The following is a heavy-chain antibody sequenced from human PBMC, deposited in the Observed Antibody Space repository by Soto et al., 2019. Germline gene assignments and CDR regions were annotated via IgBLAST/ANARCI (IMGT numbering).Heavy chain of an antibody. CDR1: GGTFSSYA. CDR3: ARELVGATSRWLSY. V-gene: IGHV1-69*13. CDR2: IIPIFGTA. J-gene: IGHJ4*02. D-gene: IGHD1-26*01. Sequence: SVKVSCKASGGTFSSYAISWVRQAPGQGLEWMGGIIPIFGTANYAQKFQGRVTITADESTSTAYMELSSLRSEDTAVYYCARELVGATSRWLSYWGQGTLVTVSS.